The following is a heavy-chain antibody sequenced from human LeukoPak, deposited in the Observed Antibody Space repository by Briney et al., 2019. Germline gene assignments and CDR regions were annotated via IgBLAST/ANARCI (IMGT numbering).Heavy chain of an antibody. D-gene: IGHD5-24*01. Sequence: GASVKVSCKASGGTFSSYAISWVRQAPGQGLEWMGGIIPIFGTANYAQKFQGRVTITADESTCTAYVELSSLRSEDTAVYYCARGREMATLYYFDYWGQGTLVTVSS. CDR2: IIPIFGTA. CDR1: GGTFSSYA. CDR3: ARGREMATLYYFDY. J-gene: IGHJ4*02. V-gene: IGHV1-69*13.